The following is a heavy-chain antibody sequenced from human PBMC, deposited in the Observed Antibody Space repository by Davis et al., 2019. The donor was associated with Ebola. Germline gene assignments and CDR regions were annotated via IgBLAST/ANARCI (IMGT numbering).Heavy chain of an antibody. Sequence: MPSETLSLTCAVSGGSIRSGCYSWSWIRQHPGKGLEWIGNIYYRGNTNYNPSLKSRVTISIDTSKNEFSLHLTSVTAADTAVYYCARQYQLQWGWLDPWGQGTLVTVSS. J-gene: IGHJ5*02. CDR2: IYYRGNT. D-gene: IGHD2-2*01. V-gene: IGHV4-31*11. CDR1: GGSIRSGCYS. CDR3: ARQYQLQWGWLDP.